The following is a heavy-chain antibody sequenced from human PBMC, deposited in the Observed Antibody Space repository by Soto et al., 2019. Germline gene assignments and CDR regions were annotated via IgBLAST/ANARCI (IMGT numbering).Heavy chain of an antibody. V-gene: IGHV1-18*01. CDR1: GYTFTSYG. CDR2: ISAYNGNT. D-gene: IGHD2-2*02. J-gene: IGHJ6*02. Sequence: ASVKVSCKASGYTFTSYGISWVRQAPGQGLEWMGWISAYNGNTNYAQKLQGRVTITADESTSTAYMELSSLRSEDTAVYYCARVGGDIVVVPAAIDYYYYGMDVWGQGTTVTVSS. CDR3: ARVGGDIVVVPAAIDYYYYGMDV.